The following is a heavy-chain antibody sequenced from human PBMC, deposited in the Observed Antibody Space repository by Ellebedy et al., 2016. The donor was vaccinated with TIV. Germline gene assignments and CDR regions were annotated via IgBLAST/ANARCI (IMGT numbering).Heavy chain of an antibody. CDR3: TRDGWGSGPDIDY. Sequence: PGGSLRLSCVASGFTFSNYWMSWVRQAPGKGLEWVANIKQDASQKYYGESVKGRFTISRDNAKNSVYLQMNTLTAGDTAIYYCTRDGWGSGPDIDYWGQGTLVTVSS. CDR1: GFTFSNYW. J-gene: IGHJ4*02. D-gene: IGHD3-10*01. CDR2: IKQDASQK. V-gene: IGHV3-7*01.